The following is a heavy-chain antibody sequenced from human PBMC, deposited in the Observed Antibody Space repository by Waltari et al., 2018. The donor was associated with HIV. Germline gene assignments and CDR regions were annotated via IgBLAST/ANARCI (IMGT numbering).Heavy chain of an antibody. Sequence: QVQLVESGGVLVKPGGSLRLSCAASGFTFSDDHMSWIRQPPGKGLEWVSYISTGGSNSHYSDSVKGRFTISRDNAKNALYLQMDNLRGEDTAVYYCARPRYSGYDYPTYFDSWGQGNLVTVSS. CDR1: GFTFSDDH. CDR3: ARPRYSGYDYPTYFDS. V-gene: IGHV3-11*01. CDR2: ISTGGSNS. J-gene: IGHJ4*02. D-gene: IGHD5-12*01.